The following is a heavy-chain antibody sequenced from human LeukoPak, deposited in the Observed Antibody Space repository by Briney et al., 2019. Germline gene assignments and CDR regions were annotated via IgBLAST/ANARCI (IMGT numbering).Heavy chain of an antibody. D-gene: IGHD3-9*01. CDR1: GFTFSSYA. V-gene: IGHV3-30*04. CDR2: ISYDGSNK. Sequence: GGSLRLSCAASGFTFSSYAMHRVPQAPGKGREWVTVISYDGSNKYYADSVKGRFTISRDNSKNTLYLQMNSLRAEDTAVYYCSRGDILTGYPHWGQGTLVTVSS. CDR3: SRGDILTGYPH. J-gene: IGHJ4*02.